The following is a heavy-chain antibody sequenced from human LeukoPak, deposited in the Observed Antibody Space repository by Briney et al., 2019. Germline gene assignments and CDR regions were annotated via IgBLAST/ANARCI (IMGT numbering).Heavy chain of an antibody. CDR2: IYNSGST. CDR3: SRDSTDYSSGWFDN. Sequence: SETLSLTCIVSGDSIRSYYWSWIRQPAGKGLEWFGRIYNSGSTNYNPSLKSRVTMSVDTSKNQFSLKLTSVTAADTAVYFCSRDSTDYSSGWFDNWGQGILVTVSS. CDR1: GDSIRSYY. J-gene: IGHJ4*02. V-gene: IGHV4-4*07. D-gene: IGHD6-19*01.